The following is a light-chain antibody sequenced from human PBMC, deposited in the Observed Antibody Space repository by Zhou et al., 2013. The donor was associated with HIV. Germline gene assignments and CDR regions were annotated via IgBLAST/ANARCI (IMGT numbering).Light chain of an antibody. J-gene: IGKJ4*01. CDR1: RDISNW. CDR3: LQCKSYPLT. Sequence: DIQMTQSPSAVSVSVGDRVTITCRASRDISNWLAWYQQKPGKAPKLLIYTASTLQSGVPSRFSGSGSGTEFTLTISSLQPEDFATYFCLQCKSYPLTFGGGTKVEI. V-gene: IGKV1-17*03. CDR2: TAS.